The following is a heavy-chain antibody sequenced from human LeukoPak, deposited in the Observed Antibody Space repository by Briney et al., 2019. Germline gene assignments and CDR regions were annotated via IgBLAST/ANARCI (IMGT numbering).Heavy chain of an antibody. CDR1: GYTFTDPY. J-gene: IGHJ4*02. CDR2: INPTSGDT. D-gene: IGHD3-16*01. CDR3: ASQRDWGEPPPH. Sequence: ASVKVSSKSSGYTFTDPYIHWVRQAPGQGFEWMGWINPTSGDTNYSQKFQGRVTMTRDTSISTAYMELSSLRAEDTAVYYCASQRDWGEPPPHWGQGTLVTVSS. V-gene: IGHV1-2*02.